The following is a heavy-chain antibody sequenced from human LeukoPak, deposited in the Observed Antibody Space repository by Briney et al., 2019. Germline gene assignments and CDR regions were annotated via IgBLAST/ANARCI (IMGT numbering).Heavy chain of an antibody. CDR3: ARGDDSSGYYEFDY. Sequence: GSSVKVSCKASGGTFSSYAISWVRQAPGQGLEWMGGIIPIFGTANYAQKFQGRVTITADESTSIAYMELSSLRSEDTAVYYCARGDDSSGYYEFDYWGQGTLVTVSS. CDR2: IIPIFGTA. CDR1: GGTFSSYA. V-gene: IGHV1-69*01. D-gene: IGHD3-22*01. J-gene: IGHJ4*02.